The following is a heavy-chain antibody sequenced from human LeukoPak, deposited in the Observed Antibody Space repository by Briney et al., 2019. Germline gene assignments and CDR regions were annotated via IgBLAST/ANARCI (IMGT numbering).Heavy chain of an antibody. Sequence: SESLSLTCTVSGGSVSSGSYYWSWIRQPPGKGLEWIGYIYYSGSTNYNPSLKSRVTISVDTSKNQFSLKLSSVTAADTAVYYCARVTIFGVVDYYYYYGMDVWGQGTTVTVSS. J-gene: IGHJ6*02. CDR2: IYYSGST. D-gene: IGHD3-3*01. CDR3: ARVTIFGVVDYYYYYGMDV. V-gene: IGHV4-61*01. CDR1: GGSVSSGSYY.